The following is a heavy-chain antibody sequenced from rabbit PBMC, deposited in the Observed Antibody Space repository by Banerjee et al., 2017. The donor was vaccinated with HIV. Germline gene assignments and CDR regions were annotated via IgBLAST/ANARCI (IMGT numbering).Heavy chain of an antibody. Sequence: QEQLEESGGDLVKPEGSLTLTCTASGLSFSSSYWICWVRQAPGKGLEWIGCIYTGDGSTYYANWAKGRFTISKTSSTTVTLQMTSLTAADTATYFCARSNDWGLEYFHLWGPGTLVTVS. CDR3: ARSNDWGLEYFHL. CDR2: IYTGDGST. D-gene: IGHD4-1*01. J-gene: IGHJ4*01. CDR1: GLSFSSSYW. V-gene: IGHV1S45*01.